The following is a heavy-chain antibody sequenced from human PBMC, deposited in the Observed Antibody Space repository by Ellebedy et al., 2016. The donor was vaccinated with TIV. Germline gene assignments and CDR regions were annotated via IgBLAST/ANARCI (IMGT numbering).Heavy chain of an antibody. Sequence: ASVTVSCXASGHTFTAYGIHWVRQAPGQRLEWMGWINTGNSNTKYSQTFQGRVTITRDASATTAYMELSSLMSEDTAVYYCATREWQDPMDVWGQGTTVTVSS. J-gene: IGHJ6*02. CDR1: GHTFTAYG. D-gene: IGHD3-3*01. V-gene: IGHV1-3*04. CDR2: INTGNSNT. CDR3: ATREWQDPMDV.